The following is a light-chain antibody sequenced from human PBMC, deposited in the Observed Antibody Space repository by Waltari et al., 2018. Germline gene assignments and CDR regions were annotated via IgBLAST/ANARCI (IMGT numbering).Light chain of an antibody. V-gene: IGLV2-23*02. CDR2: EVT. J-gene: IGLJ2*01. CDR3: CSFASRIGV. Sequence: QSALTQPASVSGSPRQSSTISCTGNSSDVGSYNFVSWYQQHPGKAPKLIISEVTKRPSGVSNRCSGSKSGNTASLTISGLQADDEADYYCCSFASRIGVFGGGTKVTVL. CDR1: SSDVGSYNF.